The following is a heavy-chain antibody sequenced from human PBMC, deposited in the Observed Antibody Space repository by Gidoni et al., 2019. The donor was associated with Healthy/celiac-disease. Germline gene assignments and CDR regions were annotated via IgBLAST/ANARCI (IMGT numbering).Heavy chain of an antibody. D-gene: IGHD3-10*01. Sequence: QVPRVESGGGVVQPGRSLRLSCAASGFTFSSYGMHWVRQAPGKGLEWVAVIWYDGSNKYYADSVKGRFTIARDNSKNTLYLQMNSLRAEDTAVYYCARGGVYFDYWGQGTLVTVSS. CDR2: IWYDGSNK. CDR1: GFTFSSYG. CDR3: ARGGVYFDY. J-gene: IGHJ4*02. V-gene: IGHV3-33*01.